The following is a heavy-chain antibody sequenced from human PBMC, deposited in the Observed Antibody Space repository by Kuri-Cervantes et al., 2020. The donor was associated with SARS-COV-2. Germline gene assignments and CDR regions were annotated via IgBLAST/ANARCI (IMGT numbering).Heavy chain of an antibody. D-gene: IGHD3-16*01. J-gene: IGHJ4*02. CDR3: ARGVPVRGSIPVGAGTFDY. CDR1: GGSFSGYY. V-gene: IGHV4-34*01. CDR2: ISHSGST. Sequence: SQTLSLTCAVYGGSFSGYYWSWIRQSPGKGLERIGEISHSGSTNYNSSLKSRVTISIDTSKNQFSLKLSSVTAADTAVYYCARGVPVRGSIPVGAGTFDYWGQGTLVTVSS.